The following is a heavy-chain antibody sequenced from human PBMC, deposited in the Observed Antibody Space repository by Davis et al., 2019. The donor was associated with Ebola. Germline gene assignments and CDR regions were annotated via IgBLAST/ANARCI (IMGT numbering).Heavy chain of an antibody. J-gene: IGHJ1*01. D-gene: IGHD6-19*01. CDR1: GYTFTSYG. Sequence: ASVKVSCKASGYTFTSYGISWVRQAPGQGLEWMGWISAYNGNTNYAQKFQGRVTITADESTSTAYMELSSLRSEDTAVYYCARSRDLYSSGWYLAEYFQHWGQGTLVTVSS. CDR3: ARSRDLYSSGWYLAEYFQH. V-gene: IGHV1-18*01. CDR2: ISAYNGNT.